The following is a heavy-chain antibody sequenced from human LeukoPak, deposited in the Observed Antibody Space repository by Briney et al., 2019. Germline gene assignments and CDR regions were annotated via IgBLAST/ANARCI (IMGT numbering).Heavy chain of an antibody. D-gene: IGHD3-22*01. CDR2: ISGSGGNT. Sequence: PGGSLRLSCAVSGITLSNYGMSWVRQAPGEGLEWVSGISGSGGNTYYADSVKGRFTISRDNSKNTLYLQMNSLRAEDTAVYFCAKRRVVIRVILVGFHKEAYYFDSWGQGALVTVSS. CDR1: GITLSNYG. J-gene: IGHJ4*02. CDR3: AKRRVVIRVILVGFHKEAYYFDS. V-gene: IGHV3-23*01.